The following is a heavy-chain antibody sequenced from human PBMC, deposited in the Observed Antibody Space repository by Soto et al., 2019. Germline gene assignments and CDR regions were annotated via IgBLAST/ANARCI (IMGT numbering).Heavy chain of an antibody. CDR3: TTDLNDYGDYDAFDI. V-gene: IGHV3-15*01. J-gene: IGHJ3*02. Sequence: PGGSLRLSCAASGFTFSSYWMSWVRQAPGKGLEWVGRIKSKTDGGTTDYAAPVKGRFTISRDDSRNTLYLQMNSLKTEDTAVYYCTTDLNDYGDYDAFDIWGQGTMVTVSS. CDR1: GFTFSSYW. CDR2: IKSKTDGGTT. D-gene: IGHD4-17*01.